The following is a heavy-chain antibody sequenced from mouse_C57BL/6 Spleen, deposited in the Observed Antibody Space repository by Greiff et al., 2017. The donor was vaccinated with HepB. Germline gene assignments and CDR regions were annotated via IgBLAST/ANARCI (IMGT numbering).Heavy chain of an antibody. V-gene: IGHV1-59*01. CDR1: GYTFTSSW. D-gene: IGHD3-1*01. CDR2: IDPSDSYT. CDR3: ARDRARGTFDY. J-gene: IGHJ2*01. Sequence: VQLQQPGAELVRPGTSVKLSCKASGYTFTSSWMHWVKQRPGQGLEWIGVIDPSDSYTNYNQKFKGKATLTVDTSSSTAYMQLSSLTSEDSAVYYCARDRARGTFDYWGQATTLTVSS.